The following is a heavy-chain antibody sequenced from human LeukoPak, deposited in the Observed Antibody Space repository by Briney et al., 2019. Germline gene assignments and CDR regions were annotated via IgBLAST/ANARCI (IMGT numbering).Heavy chain of an antibody. D-gene: IGHD3-9*01. J-gene: IGHJ4*02. Sequence: GGSLRLSCAASGNYWMHWVRQVPGKGLVWVSHINSDGSWTSYADSVKGRFTISRDNSQNTVHLQMNSLRAEDTAVYYCARGLQGYYDSLTGYYRGRYYFDYWGQGTLVTVSS. CDR3: ARGLQGYYDSLTGYYRGRYYFDY. CDR2: INSDGSWT. CDR1: GNYW. V-gene: IGHV3-74*01.